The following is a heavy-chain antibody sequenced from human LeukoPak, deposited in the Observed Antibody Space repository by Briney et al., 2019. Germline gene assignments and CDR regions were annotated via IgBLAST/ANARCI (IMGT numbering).Heavy chain of an antibody. J-gene: IGHJ4*02. Sequence: GGSLRLSCAASGFSFSTYSMNWVRQAPGKGPEWVSSISSSSGDIYYGDSVKGRFTISRDNAKNSLYLQTNSLRDEDTALYYCVTDTSMGGLFDYWGQGTLVTVSS. CDR2: ISSSSGDI. CDR1: GFSFSTYS. V-gene: IGHV3-21*01. D-gene: IGHD5-18*01. CDR3: VTDTSMGGLFDY.